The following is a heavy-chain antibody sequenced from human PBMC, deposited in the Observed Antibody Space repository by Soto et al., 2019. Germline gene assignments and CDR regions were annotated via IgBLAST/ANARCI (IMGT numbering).Heavy chain of an antibody. D-gene: IGHD3-22*01. Sequence: SETLSLTCTVSGGSISSSSYYWGWIRQPPGKGLEWIGSIYYSGSTYYNPSLKSRVTISVDTSKNQFSLKLSSVTAADTAVYYCAGPAYYYDSSGYYSYYFDYWGQGTLVTVSS. CDR1: GGSISSSSYY. V-gene: IGHV4-39*01. J-gene: IGHJ4*02. CDR2: IYYSGST. CDR3: AGPAYYYDSSGYYSYYFDY.